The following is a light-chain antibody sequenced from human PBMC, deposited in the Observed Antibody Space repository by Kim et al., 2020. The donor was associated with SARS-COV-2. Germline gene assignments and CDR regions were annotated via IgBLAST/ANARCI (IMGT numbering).Light chain of an antibody. Sequence: QSALTQPASVSGSPGQSITISCTGTSSDVGGYNYVSWFQHHPGKAPKLMIYDVSKRPSGVSNRFSGSKSGNTASLTISGLQAEDEADYYCSSYTSSITWVFGGGTKLTVL. J-gene: IGLJ3*02. CDR2: DVS. CDR3: SSYTSSITWV. CDR1: SSDVGGYNY. V-gene: IGLV2-14*03.